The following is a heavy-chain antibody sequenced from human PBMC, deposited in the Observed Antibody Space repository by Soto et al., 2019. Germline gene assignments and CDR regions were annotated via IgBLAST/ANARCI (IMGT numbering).Heavy chain of an antibody. CDR1: GFPFSTYG. D-gene: IGHD5-18*01. V-gene: IGHV3-30*03. J-gene: IGHJ1*01. Sequence: QVHLVESGGGVVQPGRSLRVACAASGFPFSTYGMHWVRQAPGKGLEWMAIISHDGNTQYYSDSVKGRFTISRDNSNSSLYLQTNHRRVDASALYYCARARADTALVMVHWGQGTLVTVSS. CDR3: ARARADTALVMVH. CDR2: ISHDGNTQ.